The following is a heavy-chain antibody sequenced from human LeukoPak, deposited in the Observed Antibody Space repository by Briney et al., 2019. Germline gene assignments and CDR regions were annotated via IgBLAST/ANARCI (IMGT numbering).Heavy chain of an antibody. V-gene: IGHV1-8*01. CDR2: MNPNSGNT. CDR1: GYTFTSYE. Sequence: ASVKVSCKASGYTFTSYEINWVRQATGRGLEWMAGMNPNSGNTGYAQKFQGRVTMTRDTSISTAYMELSSLRSEDTAVYYCARGINGMDVWGQGTTVTVSS. D-gene: IGHD1-14*01. J-gene: IGHJ6*02. CDR3: ARGINGMDV.